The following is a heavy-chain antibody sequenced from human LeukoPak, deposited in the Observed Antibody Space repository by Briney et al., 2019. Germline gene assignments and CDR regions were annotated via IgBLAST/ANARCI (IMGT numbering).Heavy chain of an antibody. CDR1: GGSFSGYY. CDR2: INHSGST. CDR3: ARTSVGVVIYYYYYGMDV. J-gene: IGHJ6*02. D-gene: IGHD3-3*01. Sequence: SETLSLTCAVYGGSFSGYYWSWIRQPPGKGLEWIGEINHSGSTNYNPSLKSRVTISVDTSKNQFSLKLSSVTAADTAVYYCARTSVGVVIYYYYYGMDVWGQGTTVTVSS. V-gene: IGHV4-34*01.